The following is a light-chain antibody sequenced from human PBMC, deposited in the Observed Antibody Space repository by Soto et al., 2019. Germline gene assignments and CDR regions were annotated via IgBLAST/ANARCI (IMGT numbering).Light chain of an antibody. CDR3: QQYYKVPVT. V-gene: IGKV1-33*01. J-gene: IGKJ5*01. CDR1: QDVNNC. Sequence: DIQMTQSPSSLSASIGDRVTITCQASQDVNNCLNWYQQKLRKAPNLLIYDVSNLGTGVPSRFSGGGSGTDFTFTISRLQPEDFGTYYCQQYYKVPVTFGQGTRLEI. CDR2: DVS.